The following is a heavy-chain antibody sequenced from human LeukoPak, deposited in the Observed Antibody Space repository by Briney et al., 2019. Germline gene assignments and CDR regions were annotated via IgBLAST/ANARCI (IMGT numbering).Heavy chain of an antibody. D-gene: IGHD3-22*01. J-gene: IGHJ4*02. CDR3: ARETDYYDGSGYSYYFDY. CDR2: ISAYNGNT. CDR1: GYTFTSYG. Sequence: ASVKVSCKASGYTFTSYGISWVRQAPGQGLEWMGWISAYNGNTNYAQKLQGRVTMTTDTSTSTAYMELRSLRSDDTAVYYCARETDYYDGSGYSYYFDYWGQGTLVTVSS. V-gene: IGHV1-18*01.